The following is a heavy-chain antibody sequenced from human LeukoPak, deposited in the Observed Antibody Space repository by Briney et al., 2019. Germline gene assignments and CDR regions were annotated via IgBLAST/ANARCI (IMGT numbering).Heavy chain of an antibody. V-gene: IGHV4-59*01. CDR3: ARVVVVAAASYFDY. D-gene: IGHD2-15*01. CDR2: IHYSGST. CDR1: GGSISSYY. Sequence: PSETLSLTCTVSGGSISSYYWSWIRQPPGKGLEWIGYIHYSGSTNYNPSLKSRVTISLDTSKNQFSLKLSSVTAADTAVYYCARVVVVAAASYFDYWGQGTLVTVSS. J-gene: IGHJ4*02.